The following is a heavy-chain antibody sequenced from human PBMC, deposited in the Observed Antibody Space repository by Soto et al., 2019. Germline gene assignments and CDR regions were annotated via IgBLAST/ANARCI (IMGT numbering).Heavy chain of an antibody. CDR2: IIPIFGTA. CDR3: ARADCSSTSCYAYYYYGMDV. V-gene: IGHV1-69*13. J-gene: IGHJ6*02. Sequence: SVKVSCKASGGTFSSYAISWVRQAPGQGLEWMGGIIPIFGTANYAQKFQGRVTITADESTSTAYMELSSLRSEDTAVYYCARADCSSTSCYAYYYYGMDVGGQGTTVTAS. D-gene: IGHD2-2*01. CDR1: GGTFSSYA.